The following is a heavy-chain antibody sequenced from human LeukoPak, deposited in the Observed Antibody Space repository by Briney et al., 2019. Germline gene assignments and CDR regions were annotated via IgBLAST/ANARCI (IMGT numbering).Heavy chain of an antibody. CDR1: GGSIISYY. CDR2: IYYSGST. CDR3: ARDPTDCSSTSCYGLGAFDI. D-gene: IGHD2-2*01. Sequence: KPSETLSLTCTVSGGSIISYYWSWIRQPPGKGLEWIGYIYYSGSTNYNPSLKSRVTISVDTSKNQFSLKLSSVTAADTAVYYCARDPTDCSSTSCYGLGAFDIWGQGTMVTVSS. J-gene: IGHJ3*02. V-gene: IGHV4-59*01.